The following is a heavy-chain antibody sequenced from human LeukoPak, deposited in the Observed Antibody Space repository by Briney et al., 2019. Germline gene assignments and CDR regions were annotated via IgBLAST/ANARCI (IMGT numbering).Heavy chain of an antibody. D-gene: IGHD6-19*01. V-gene: IGHV3-30-3*01. Sequence: GGSLRLSCAASGFTFSSYAMPWVRQAPGKGLEWVAVISYDGSNKYYADSVKGRFTISRDNSKNTLYLQMNSLRAEDTAVYYCARESSIAVADYWGQGTLVTISS. CDR3: ARESSIAVADY. CDR2: ISYDGSNK. CDR1: GFTFSSYA. J-gene: IGHJ4*02.